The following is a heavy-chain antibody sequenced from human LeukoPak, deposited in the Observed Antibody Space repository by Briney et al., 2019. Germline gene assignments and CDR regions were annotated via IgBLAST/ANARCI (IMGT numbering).Heavy chain of an antibody. CDR1: GFTFDDYA. V-gene: IGHV3-43*02. Sequence: GGALRLSCAASGFTFDDYAMHWGRQAPGKGLEWVSLISGDGGSTYYADSVKGRFSVSRDNSKNSLYLQKNSLRTEDTALYYCAKDMRGSLFFDIWGQGTMVTVSS. J-gene: IGHJ3*02. CDR3: AKDMRGSLFFDI. CDR2: ISGDGGST.